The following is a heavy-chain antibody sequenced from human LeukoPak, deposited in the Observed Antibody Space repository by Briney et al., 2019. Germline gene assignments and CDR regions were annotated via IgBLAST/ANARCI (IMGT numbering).Heavy chain of an antibody. Sequence: GGSLRLSCAASGFTFSSYAMSWVRQAPGKGLEWVSAISGSGGSTYYADSVKGRFTISRDNSKNTLYLQMNSLRAEGTAVCYCAKDNYGDQGSPLDYWGQGTLVTVSS. D-gene: IGHD4-17*01. CDR3: AKDNYGDQGSPLDY. V-gene: IGHV3-23*01. CDR1: GFTFSSYA. J-gene: IGHJ4*02. CDR2: ISGSGGST.